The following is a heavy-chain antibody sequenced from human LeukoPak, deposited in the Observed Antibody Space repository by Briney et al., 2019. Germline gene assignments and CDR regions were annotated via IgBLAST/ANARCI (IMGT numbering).Heavy chain of an antibody. CDR2: IYHSGST. J-gene: IGHJ4*02. V-gene: IGHV4-4*02. Sequence: SETLSLTCAVSGGSISSSNWWNWVRQSPGKGLEWIGEIYHSGSTNYNPSLKSRVTISLDKSKNQFSLKLSSVTAADTAVYYCARDSTYWIREGYFDYWGQGTLVTVSS. D-gene: IGHD1-1*01. CDR3: ARDSTYWIREGYFDY. CDR1: GGSISSSNW.